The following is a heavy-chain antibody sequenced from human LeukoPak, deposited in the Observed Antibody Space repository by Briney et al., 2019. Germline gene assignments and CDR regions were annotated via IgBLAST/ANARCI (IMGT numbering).Heavy chain of an antibody. CDR3: ARIGIAVAGRVY. D-gene: IGHD6-19*01. J-gene: IGHJ4*02. CDR1: GGSFSGYY. CDR2: INHSGST. Sequence: SETLSLTCAVYGGSFSGYYWSWIRQPPGKGLEWIGEINHSGSTNYNPSLKSRVTTSVDTSKNQFSLKLSSVTAADTAVYYCARIGIAVAGRVYWGQGTLVTVSS. V-gene: IGHV4-34*01.